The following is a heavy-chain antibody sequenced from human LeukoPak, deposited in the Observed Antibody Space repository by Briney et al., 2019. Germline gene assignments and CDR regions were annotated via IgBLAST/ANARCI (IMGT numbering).Heavy chain of an antibody. CDR3: ARGEDTAMAVDY. CDR1: GYTFTSYA. V-gene: IGHV1-3*01. CDR2: INAGNGNT. J-gene: IGHJ4*02. D-gene: IGHD5-18*01. Sequence: ASVKVSCKASGYTFTSYAMHWVRQAPGQRLEWMGWINAGNGNTKYSQKLQGRVTMTRDTSTSTVYMELSSLRSEDTAVYYCARGEDTAMAVDYWGQGTLVTVSS.